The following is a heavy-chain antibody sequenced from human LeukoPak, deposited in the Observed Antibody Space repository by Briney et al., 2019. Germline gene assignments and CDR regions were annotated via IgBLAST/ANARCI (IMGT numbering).Heavy chain of an antibody. D-gene: IGHD3-3*01. Sequence: SETLSLTCAVYGGSFSGYYWSWIRQPPGKGLEWIGEINHSGSTDCNPSLKSRVTISVDTSKNQFSLKLSSVTAADTAVYYCAREIPYDFWSGYYNNHFDYWGQGTLVTAS. V-gene: IGHV4-34*01. J-gene: IGHJ4*02. CDR2: INHSGST. CDR1: GGSFSGYY. CDR3: AREIPYDFWSGYYNNHFDY.